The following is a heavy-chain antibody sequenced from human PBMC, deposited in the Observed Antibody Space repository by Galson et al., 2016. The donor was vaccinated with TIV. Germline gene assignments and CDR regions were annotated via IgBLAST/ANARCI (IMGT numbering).Heavy chain of an antibody. CDR3: ARVPVFFNKQWLVLNRGFYFDY. CDR2: IIPIFGTA. J-gene: IGHJ4*02. Sequence: SVKVSCKASGGTFSSYALSWVRQAPGQGLEWMGRIIPIFGTAHYAQKFQGRVTITADGFTNTAYMELRGLRSEDTAVYYFARVPVFFNKQWLVLNRGFYFDYWGQGTLATVSS. V-gene: IGHV1-69*13. CDR1: GGTFSSYA. D-gene: IGHD6-19*01.